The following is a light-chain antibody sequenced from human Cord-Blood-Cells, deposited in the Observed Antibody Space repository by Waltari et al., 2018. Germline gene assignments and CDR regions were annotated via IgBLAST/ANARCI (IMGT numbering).Light chain of an antibody. Sequence: QSALTQPSSMSGSPGQSITISCTGTSSDVGGHNLFSWYQQHPGKAPKLMIYEGSKRPSGVSNRFSGSKAGNTASLTISGLQAEDEADYYCCSYAGSSRVFGGGTKLTVL. CDR2: EGS. CDR3: CSYAGSSRV. V-gene: IGLV2-23*01. CDR1: SSDVGGHNL. J-gene: IGLJ3*02.